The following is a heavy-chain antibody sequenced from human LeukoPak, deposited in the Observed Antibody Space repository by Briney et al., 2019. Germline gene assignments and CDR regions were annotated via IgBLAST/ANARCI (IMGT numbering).Heavy chain of an antibody. CDR3: ARVFSGIAAAGTLHYYYMDV. J-gene: IGHJ6*03. D-gene: IGHD6-13*01. V-gene: IGHV1-69*01. CDR2: IIPIFGTA. CDR1: GGTFSSYA. Sequence: SVKVSCKASGGTFSSYAISWVRQAPGQGLEWMGGIIPIFGTANYAQKFQGRVTITADESTSTAYMELSSLRSEDTAVYYCARVFSGIAAAGTLHYYYMDVWGKGTTVTVSS.